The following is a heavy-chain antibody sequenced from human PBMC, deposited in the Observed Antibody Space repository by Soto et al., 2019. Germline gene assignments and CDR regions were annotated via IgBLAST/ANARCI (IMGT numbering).Heavy chain of an antibody. D-gene: IGHD3-16*01. CDR2: INPNSGGT. CDR3: ARAEGEYYRNYGMDV. V-gene: IGHV1-2*04. Sequence: ASVKVSCKASGYTFTGYYMHWVRQAPGQGLEWMGWINPNSGGTNYAQKFQGWVTMTRDTSISTAYMELSRLRSDDTAVYYCARAEGEYYRNYGMDVWGQGTTVTVSS. J-gene: IGHJ6*02. CDR1: GYTFTGYY.